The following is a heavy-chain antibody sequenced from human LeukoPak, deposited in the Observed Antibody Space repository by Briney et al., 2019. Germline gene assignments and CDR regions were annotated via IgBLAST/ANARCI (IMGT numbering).Heavy chain of an antibody. CDR3: ARDRYDFWSGYSNFDY. D-gene: IGHD3-3*01. CDR2: INTDGSST. Sequence: TGGSLRLSCAASGFTFSSYWMHWVRQAPGKGLVWVSRINTDGSSTSYADSVKGRLTISRDNAKNTLYLQMNSLRAEDTAVYYCARDRYDFWSGYSNFDYWGQGTLVTVSS. CDR1: GFTFSSYW. V-gene: IGHV3-74*01. J-gene: IGHJ4*02.